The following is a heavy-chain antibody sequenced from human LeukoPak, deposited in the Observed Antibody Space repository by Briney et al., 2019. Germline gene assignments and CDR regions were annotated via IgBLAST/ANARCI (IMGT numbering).Heavy chain of an antibody. D-gene: IGHD3-3*02. CDR1: GFTVSTYY. CDR3: ARVGDHFHWYLDL. J-gene: IGHJ2*01. Sequence: GGALRLSCAASGFTVSTYYMNWVRQAPGKGLEGVSIMYSVNSTYYADSVDGRFTISRDRTKNTLFLQMRELRAEHSAVYYCARVGDHFHWYLDLWGRGTLVTVSS. CDR2: MYSVNST. V-gene: IGHV3-53*01.